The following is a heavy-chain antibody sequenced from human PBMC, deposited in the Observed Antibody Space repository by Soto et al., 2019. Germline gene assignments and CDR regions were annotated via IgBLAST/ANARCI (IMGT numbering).Heavy chain of an antibody. D-gene: IGHD3-9*01. Sequence: ASVKVSCKASGYTFTSYAMHWVRQAPGQRPEWMGWINAGNGNTKYSQKFQGRVTITRDTSASTAYMELSSLRSEDTAVYYCARYDILTGYYGVLGYWGQGTLVTVSS. CDR3: ARYDILTGYYGVLGY. J-gene: IGHJ4*02. V-gene: IGHV1-3*01. CDR1: GYTFTSYA. CDR2: INAGNGNT.